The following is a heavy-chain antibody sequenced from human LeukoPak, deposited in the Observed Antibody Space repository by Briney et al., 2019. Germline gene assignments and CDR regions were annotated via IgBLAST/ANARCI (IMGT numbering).Heavy chain of an antibody. Sequence: SETLSLTCTVSGGSISSYYWSWIRQPPGKGLEWIGSIYHSGSTYYNPSLKSRVTISVDTSKNQFSLNLSSVTAADTAVYYCARMTTDQRLFYYYYYMDVWGKGTTVTISS. J-gene: IGHJ6*03. CDR3: ARMTTDQRLFYYYYYMDV. D-gene: IGHD4-17*01. CDR1: GGSISSYY. CDR2: IYHSGST. V-gene: IGHV4-59*08.